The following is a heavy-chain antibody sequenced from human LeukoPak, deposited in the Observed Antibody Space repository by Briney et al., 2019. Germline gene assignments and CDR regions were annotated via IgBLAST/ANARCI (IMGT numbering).Heavy chain of an antibody. J-gene: IGHJ4*02. CDR1: GFTFSSSS. CDR2: ITDAVGST. V-gene: IGHV3-23*01. CDR3: AKVNY. Sequence: GGSLRLSCAASGFTFSSSSISWVRQAPGKGLEWVSAITDAVGSTHYADSVKGRFTISSDNSKNTVYLQMNSLRPEDMAVYYCAKVNYWGQGTLVTVSS.